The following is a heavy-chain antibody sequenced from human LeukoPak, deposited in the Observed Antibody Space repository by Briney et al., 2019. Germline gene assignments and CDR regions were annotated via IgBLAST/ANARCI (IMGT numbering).Heavy chain of an antibody. CDR1: GFTVSTNY. Sequence: GGSLRLSCAASGFTVSTNYMNWVRQAPGRGLEWVSVLYSVGTTYYADSVRGRFTISRDNSKNTLYLQMNSLRAEDTAVYYCAREYYGSGSFIDYWGQGTLVTVSS. CDR2: LYSVGTT. V-gene: IGHV3-66*01. CDR3: AREYYGSGSFIDY. D-gene: IGHD3-10*01. J-gene: IGHJ4*02.